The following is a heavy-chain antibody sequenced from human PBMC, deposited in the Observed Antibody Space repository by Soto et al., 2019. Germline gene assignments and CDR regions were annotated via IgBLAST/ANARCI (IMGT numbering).Heavy chain of an antibody. V-gene: IGHV3-23*01. CDR1: GFTFASYT. CDR3: VREYYGSGVL. CDR2: ISDGGHNT. J-gene: IGHJ4*02. Sequence: GGSLRRSCAASGFTFASYTMSWVRQAPGKGLQWVSYISDGGHNTYYADSVKGRFTISRDDLLGTLYLQMNSLRAEDTALYYCVREYYGSGVLWGQGTLVTSPQ. D-gene: IGHD3-10*01.